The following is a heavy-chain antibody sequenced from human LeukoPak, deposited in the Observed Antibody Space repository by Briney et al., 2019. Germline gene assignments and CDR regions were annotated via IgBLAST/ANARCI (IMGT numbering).Heavy chain of an antibody. V-gene: IGHV3-30*02. D-gene: IGHD2-8*02. J-gene: IGHJ4*02. CDR2: IGYSGSDI. Sequence: PGGSLRLSCAASGFTFSSFGMHWVRQAPGEGLEWVAYIGYSGSDIYYADSVKGRLTISRDNSKNTVHLQLSSLRAADTALYSCARDLTDRKYYIAFWVQGTLVTVSS. CDR3: ARDLTDRKYYIAF. CDR1: GFTFSSFG.